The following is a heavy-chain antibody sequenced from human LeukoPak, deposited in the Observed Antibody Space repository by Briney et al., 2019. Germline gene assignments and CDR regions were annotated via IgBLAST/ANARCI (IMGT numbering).Heavy chain of an antibody. V-gene: IGHV4-4*02. Sequence: SETLSLTCAVSGGSISSSNWWSWVRQPPGKGLEWIGEIYHSGSTNYNPSLKSRVAISVDKSKNQFSLKLSSVTAADTAVYYCARDQATGPPSGVFRGPVRGVRGFDYWGQGTLVTVSS. J-gene: IGHJ4*02. D-gene: IGHD3-10*01. CDR2: IYHSGST. CDR3: ARDQATGPPSGVFRGPVRGVRGFDY. CDR1: GGSISSSNW.